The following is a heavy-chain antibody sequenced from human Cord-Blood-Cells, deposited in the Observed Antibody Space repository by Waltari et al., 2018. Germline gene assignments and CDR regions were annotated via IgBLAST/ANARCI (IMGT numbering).Heavy chain of an antibody. J-gene: IGHJ3*02. CDR3: AKATRIREAFDI. Sequence: EVQLLESGGGLVQPGGSLRLSCAASGFTFSSYAMSWVRQAPGKGLEWVSASSGSGGSTYYADSVKGRFTISRDNSKNTLYLQMNSLRAEDTAVYYCAKATRIREAFDIWGQGTMVTVSS. CDR2: SSGSGGST. D-gene: IGHD3-22*01. V-gene: IGHV3-23*01. CDR1: GFTFSSYA.